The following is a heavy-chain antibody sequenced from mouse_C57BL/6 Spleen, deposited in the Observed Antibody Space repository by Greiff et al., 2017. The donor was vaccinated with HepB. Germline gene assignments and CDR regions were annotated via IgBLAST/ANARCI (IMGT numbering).Heavy chain of an antibody. D-gene: IGHD2-3*01. J-gene: IGHJ4*01. CDR1: GYTFTSYW. CDR2: IYPGSGST. CDR3: ARGLLRGDYYAMDY. V-gene: IGHV1-55*01. Sequence: VQLQQPGAELVKPGTSVKMSCKASGYTFTSYWITWVKQRPGQGLEWIGDIYPGSGSTNYNEKFKSKATLTVDTSSSTAYMQLSSLTSEDSAVYYCARGLLRGDYYAMDYWGQGTSVTVSS.